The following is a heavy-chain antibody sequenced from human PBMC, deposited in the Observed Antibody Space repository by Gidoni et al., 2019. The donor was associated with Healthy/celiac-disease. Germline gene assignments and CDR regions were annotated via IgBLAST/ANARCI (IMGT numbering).Heavy chain of an antibody. V-gene: IGHV3-21*01. CDR3: ARVEGYCTNGVCYTDYYYMDV. CDR1: GYTFSSYS. Sequence: EVQLVESGGGLVKPGGSLRLSCAASGYTFSSYSMYWGRQAPGKGLEWVSSISSSSSYIYYADSVKGRFTISRNNAKNSLYLQMNSLRAEDTAVYYCARVEGYCTNGVCYTDYYYMDVWGKGTTVTVSS. J-gene: IGHJ6*03. CDR2: ISSSSSYI. D-gene: IGHD2-8*01.